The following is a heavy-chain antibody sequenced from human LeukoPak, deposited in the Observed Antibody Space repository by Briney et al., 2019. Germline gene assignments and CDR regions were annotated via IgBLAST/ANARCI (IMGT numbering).Heavy chain of an antibody. D-gene: IGHD1-26*01. CDR1: GYSFTSYW. Sequence: GESLQISCKGSGYSFTSYWIGWVRQMPGRGLEWMGIIYPGDSDTRYSPSFQGQVTISADKSISTAYLQWSSLKASDTAMYYCARHEVVGATVFDYWGQGTLVTVSS. CDR3: ARHEVVGATVFDY. V-gene: IGHV5-51*01. J-gene: IGHJ4*02. CDR2: IYPGDSDT.